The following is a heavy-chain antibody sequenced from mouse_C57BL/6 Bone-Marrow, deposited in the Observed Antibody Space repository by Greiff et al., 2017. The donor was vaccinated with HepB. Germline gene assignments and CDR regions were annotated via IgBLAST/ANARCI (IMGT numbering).Heavy chain of an antibody. Sequence: EVKLMESGPGLVKPSQSLSLTCSVTGYSITSGYYWNWIRQFPGNKLEWMGYISYDGSNNYNPSLKNRISITRDTSKNQFFLKLNSVTTEDTAMYYCARGGPTIVTTWYFDVWGTGTTVTVSS. V-gene: IGHV3-6*01. CDR2: ISYDGSN. J-gene: IGHJ1*03. CDR3: ARGGPTIVTTWYFDV. CDR1: GYSITSGYY. D-gene: IGHD2-5*01.